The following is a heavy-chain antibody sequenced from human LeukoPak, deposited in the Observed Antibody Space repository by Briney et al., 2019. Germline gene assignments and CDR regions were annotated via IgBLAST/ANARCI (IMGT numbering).Heavy chain of an antibody. J-gene: IGHJ4*02. CDR1: GGSISSSSYY. V-gene: IGHV4-39*07. Sequence: PSETLSLTCTVSGGSISSSSYYWGWIRQPPGKGLEWIGNMYYNGSPYYNPSLKSRVTISIDTSKNQFSLKLNSVTAADTAVYYCAREVLQWLPTDFDYWGQGTLVTVSS. D-gene: IGHD6-19*01. CDR3: AREVLQWLPTDFDY. CDR2: MYYNGSP.